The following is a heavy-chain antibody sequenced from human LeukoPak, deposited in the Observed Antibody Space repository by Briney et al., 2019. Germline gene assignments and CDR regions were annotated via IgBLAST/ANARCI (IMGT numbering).Heavy chain of an antibody. CDR1: GFTFSSYG. CDR3: ARDPTGGGSYYLDY. CDR2: IWYDGSNK. Sequence: GGSLRLSCAASGFTFSSYGMHWVRQAPGKGLEWVAVIWYDGSNKYYADSVKGRFTISRDNSKNTLYLQMNGLRAEDTAVYYCARDPTGGGSYYLDYWGQGTLVTVSS. J-gene: IGHJ4*02. V-gene: IGHV3-33*01. D-gene: IGHD1-26*01.